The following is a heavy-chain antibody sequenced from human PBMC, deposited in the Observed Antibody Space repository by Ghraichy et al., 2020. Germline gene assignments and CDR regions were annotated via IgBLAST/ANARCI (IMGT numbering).Heavy chain of an antibody. CDR2: INHSGST. J-gene: IGHJ5*02. D-gene: IGHD2-15*01. V-gene: IGHV4-34*01. Sequence: SETLSLTCAVYGGSFSGYYWSWIRQPPGKGLEWIGEINHSGSTNYNPSLKSRVTISVDTSTNQFSLKLSSVTAADTAVYYCARAERYCSGGSCYTYSHNWFDPWGQGTLVTVSS. CDR3: ARAERYCSGGSCYTYSHNWFDP. CDR1: GGSFSGYY.